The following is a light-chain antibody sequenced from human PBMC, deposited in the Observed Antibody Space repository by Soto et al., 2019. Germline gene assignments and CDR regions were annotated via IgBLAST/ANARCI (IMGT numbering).Light chain of an antibody. CDR3: QQFSSYPLT. V-gene: IGKV3-20*01. CDR2: DAS. J-gene: IGKJ4*01. Sequence: EVVMTQSPATLSVSPVERATLSCRASQSVSSNLAWYQQKPGQAPRLLIYDASSRATGIPDRFSGGGSGTDFTLTISRLEPEDFAVYYCQQFSSYPLTFGGGTKVDIK. CDR1: QSVSSN.